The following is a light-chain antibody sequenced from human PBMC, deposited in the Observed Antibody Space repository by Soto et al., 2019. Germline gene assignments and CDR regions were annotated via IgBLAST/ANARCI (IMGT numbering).Light chain of an antibody. CDR1: SSGVGGYNY. V-gene: IGLV2-14*01. J-gene: IGLJ1*01. CDR3: SSYTTISTYV. Sequence: QAVLAQPASVSGAPWQSITLSCTGNSSGVGGYNYVSWYQQHPGKAPKLMIYDVRNRPSGVSNRFSGSKSVNTASLTISGLQAEDEADYYCSSYTTISTYVFGTGTKVTVL. CDR2: DVR.